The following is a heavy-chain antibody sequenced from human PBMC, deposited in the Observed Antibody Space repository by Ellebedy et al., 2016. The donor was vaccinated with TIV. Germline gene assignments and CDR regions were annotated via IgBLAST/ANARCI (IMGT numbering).Heavy chain of an antibody. CDR3: ARDTRFIDQQHNWFDP. J-gene: IGHJ5*02. Sequence: GGSLRLSCAASGFIFIDYYMNWIRQAPGKGLECVSYISSSGGTIYYADSVKGRFTISRDNAKKLLYLQMNSLRTEDTAVYYCARDTRFIDQQHNWFDPWGQGTLVTVSS. CDR1: GFIFIDYY. V-gene: IGHV3-11*01. CDR2: ISSSGGTI. D-gene: IGHD2-2*01.